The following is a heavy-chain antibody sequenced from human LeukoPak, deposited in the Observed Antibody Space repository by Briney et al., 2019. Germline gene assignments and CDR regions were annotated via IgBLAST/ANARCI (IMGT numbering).Heavy chain of an antibody. CDR2: INPSGGST. V-gene: IGHV1-46*01. Sequence: ASVKVSCKASGYTFTSYYMHWVRQAPGQGLEWMGIINPSGGSTSYAQKFQGRVTMTRDTSTSTVYMELSSLRSEDTAVYYCARAQSATMIVGGWFDPWGQGTLVTVSS. CDR3: ARAQSATMIVGGWFDP. D-gene: IGHD3-22*01. J-gene: IGHJ5*02. CDR1: GYTFTSYY.